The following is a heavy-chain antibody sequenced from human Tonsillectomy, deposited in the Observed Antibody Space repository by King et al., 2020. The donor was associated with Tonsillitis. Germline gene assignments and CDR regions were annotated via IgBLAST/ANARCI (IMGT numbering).Heavy chain of an antibody. V-gene: IGHV4-59*01. CDR3: ARLNYGGNSGFDY. J-gene: IGHJ4*02. Sequence: VQLQESGPGLVKPSETLSLTCTVSGVSISKYYWSWIRQPPGKGLEWIGYIYYSGSTKYNPSLKSRVTLSVDTSKNQFSLRLNSVTAADTAVYYCARLNYGGNSGFDYWGQGTLVTVSS. CDR1: GVSISKYY. CDR2: IYYSGST. D-gene: IGHD4-23*01.